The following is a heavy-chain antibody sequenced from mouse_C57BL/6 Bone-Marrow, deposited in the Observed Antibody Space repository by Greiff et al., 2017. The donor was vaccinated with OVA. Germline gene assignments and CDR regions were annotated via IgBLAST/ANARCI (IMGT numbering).Heavy chain of an antibody. CDR3: AIPPYDYDVWFAY. J-gene: IGHJ3*01. V-gene: IGHV2-5*01. D-gene: IGHD2-4*01. CDR2: IWRGGST. CDR1: GFSLTSYG. Sequence: VQLQQSGPGLVQPSQSLSITCTVSGFSLTSYGVHWVRQSPGKGLEWLGVIWRGGSTDYNAAFMSRLSITKDNSKSQVFFKMNSLQADDTAIYYCAIPPYDYDVWFAYWGQGTLVTVSA.